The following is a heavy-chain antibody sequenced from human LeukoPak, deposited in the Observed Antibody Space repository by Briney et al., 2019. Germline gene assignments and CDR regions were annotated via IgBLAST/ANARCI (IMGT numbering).Heavy chain of an antibody. V-gene: IGHV3-23*01. D-gene: IGHD4-11*01. CDR1: GFTFSTFA. Sequence: GGSLRLSCSASGFTFSTFAMSWVRQPPGKGLEWVSATSGSGATTFYADSVKGRFTISRDNAKSTLYLQMHSLSVDDTAVHYCAKWTTVMPEPYYFMDVWGQGSTVTVSS. CDR3: AKWTTVMPEPYYFMDV. CDR2: TSGSGATT. J-gene: IGHJ6*02.